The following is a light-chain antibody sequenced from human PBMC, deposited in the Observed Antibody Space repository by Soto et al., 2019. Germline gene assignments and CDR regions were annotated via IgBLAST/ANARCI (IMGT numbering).Light chain of an antibody. CDR1: SSDVGGYKY. CDR2: EVS. J-gene: IGLJ3*02. Sequence: QAVVTQPASVSGSPGQSITISCTGSSSDVGGYKYVSWYQQHPGKVPKLMIYEVSNRPSGISHRFAGSKSGNTASLTISGLQAEDEADYYCSSYTSSSTWVFGGGTQLTVL. CDR3: SSYTSSSTWV. V-gene: IGLV2-14*01.